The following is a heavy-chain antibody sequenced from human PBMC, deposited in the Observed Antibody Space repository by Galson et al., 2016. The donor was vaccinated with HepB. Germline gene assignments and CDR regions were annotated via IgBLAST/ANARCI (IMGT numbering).Heavy chain of an antibody. V-gene: IGHV3-15*01. CDR2: IKSKTDGGSI. CDR3: TTPTTGE. CDR1: GFTFTNAW. D-gene: IGHD3-16*01. J-gene: IGHJ4*02. Sequence: SLRLSCAASGFTFTNAWMSWVRQAPGKGLEWVGRIKSKTDGGSIEYAAVVKGRFTISRDDSKNTLYLHMTSLRTDDTATYYCTTPTTGEWGQGALVTVS.